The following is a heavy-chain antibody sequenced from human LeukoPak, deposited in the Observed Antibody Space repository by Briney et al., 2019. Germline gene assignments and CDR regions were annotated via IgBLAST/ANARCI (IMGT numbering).Heavy chain of an antibody. D-gene: IGHD3-3*01. V-gene: IGHV4-30-2*01. CDR2: IYHSGST. CDR3: ASFYRNYDFWSGYSAAEYFQH. Sequence: SETLSLTCAVSGGSISSGGYSWSWIRQPPGKGLEWIGYIYHSGSTYYNPSLKSRATISVDRSKNQFSLKLSSVTAADTAVYYCASFYRNYDFWSGYSAAEYFQHWGQGTLVTVSS. CDR1: GGSISSGGYS. J-gene: IGHJ1*01.